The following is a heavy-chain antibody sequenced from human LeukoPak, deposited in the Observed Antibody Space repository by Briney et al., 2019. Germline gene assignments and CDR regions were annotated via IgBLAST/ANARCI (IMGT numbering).Heavy chain of an antibody. CDR1: GGFFSGYY. Sequence: SETLSLTCAVYGGFFSGYYWSWIRQTPGKGLEWIGEINHSGSTNYNPSLKSRVTISVDTSKQQFSLKLSSVTAADTDVYYCARRFCTDGKYCNLFDYWGQGTLVTVSS. V-gene: IGHV4-34*01. CDR3: ARRFCTDGKYCNLFDY. D-gene: IGHD2-8*01. J-gene: IGHJ4*02. CDR2: INHSGST.